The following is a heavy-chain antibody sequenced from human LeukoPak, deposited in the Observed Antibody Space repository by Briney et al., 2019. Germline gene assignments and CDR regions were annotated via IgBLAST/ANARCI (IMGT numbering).Heavy chain of an antibody. CDR3: AKEPPNVRTPYGMDV. CDR1: GFSFSSYA. V-gene: IGHV3-23*01. J-gene: IGHJ6*02. CDR2: ISGSGGST. D-gene: IGHD1-14*01. Sequence: GGSLTLSCAASGFSFSSYAMSWVRQPPGKGLEWVSVISGSGGSTYYADSVKGRFTISRDNSKNTLYLKMNSLRAEDTAVYYCAKEPPNVRTPYGMDVWGQGTTVTVSS.